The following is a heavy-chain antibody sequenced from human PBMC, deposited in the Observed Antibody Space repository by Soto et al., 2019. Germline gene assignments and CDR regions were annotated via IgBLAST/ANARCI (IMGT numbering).Heavy chain of an antibody. Sequence: ASVKVSCKASGYTFTSYYMHWVRQAPGQGLEWMGIINPSGGSTSYAQKFQGRVTMTRDTSTSTVYMERSSLRSEDTAVYYGARDRGALITGTTGGNWFDPWGQGTLVTVSS. D-gene: IGHD1-20*01. CDR1: GYTFTSYY. CDR2: INPSGGST. V-gene: IGHV1-46*01. J-gene: IGHJ5*02. CDR3: ARDRGALITGTTGGNWFDP.